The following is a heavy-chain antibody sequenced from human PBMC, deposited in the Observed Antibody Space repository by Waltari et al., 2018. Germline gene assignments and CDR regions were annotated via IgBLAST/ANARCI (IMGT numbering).Heavy chain of an antibody. D-gene: IGHD3-10*01. CDR1: RGYS. V-gene: IGHV4-31*02. CDR3: GGVNRGVTDS. Sequence: RGYSWSWIRQHPGKGLEWIGHIFYSGNTDYKTSLKSRVNFSLDTSRSQSTFTLISETAADTAVYDSGGVNRGVTDSWGQGTLATVSS. CDR2: IFYSGNT. J-gene: IGHJ4*02.